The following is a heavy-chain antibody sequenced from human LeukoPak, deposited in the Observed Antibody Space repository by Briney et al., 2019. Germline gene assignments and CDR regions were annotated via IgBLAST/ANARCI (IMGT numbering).Heavy chain of an antibody. V-gene: IGHV3-23*01. CDR1: GFSVSGYW. D-gene: IGHD6-25*01. CDR3: AKGAAAGLVDWFDP. J-gene: IGHJ5*02. CDR2: ITGDGAT. Sequence: PGGSLRLSCAVSGFSVSGYWMTWVRQAPGKGLQWVSSITGDGATYYADSVRGRFMLSRDTSKNTLYLQMNSLTAEDTALYYCAKGAAAGLVDWFDPWGQGTLVTVSS.